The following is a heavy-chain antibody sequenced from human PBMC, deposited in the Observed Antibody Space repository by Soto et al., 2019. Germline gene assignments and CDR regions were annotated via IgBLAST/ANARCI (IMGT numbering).Heavy chain of an antibody. D-gene: IGHD3-3*02. V-gene: IGHV4-39*01. J-gene: IGHJ5*02. CDR2: IFYLGSS. CDR3: ARHSLALRKNNWFDP. CDR1: GDSIISSDFY. Sequence: SETLSLTCTVSGDSIISSDFYWGWVRQPPGKGLEWIGSIFYLGSSYYNPSLKSRVTMSVDASKNQFSLRLRSVTAADTALYFCARHSLALRKNNWFDPWGQGSMVTVSS.